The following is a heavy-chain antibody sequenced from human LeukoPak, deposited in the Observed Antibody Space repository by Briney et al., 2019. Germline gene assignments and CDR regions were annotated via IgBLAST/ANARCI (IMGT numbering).Heavy chain of an antibody. Sequence: SQTLSLTCTVSGGSISSGGYYWSWIRQHPGKGLEWIGYIYYSGSTNYNPSLKSRVTISVDTSKNQFSLKLSSVTAADTAVYYCARVEGFKPVAGPDAFDIWGQGTMVTVSS. CDR2: IYYSGST. CDR3: ARVEGFKPVAGPDAFDI. J-gene: IGHJ3*02. CDR1: GGSISSGGYY. D-gene: IGHD6-19*01. V-gene: IGHV4-31*03.